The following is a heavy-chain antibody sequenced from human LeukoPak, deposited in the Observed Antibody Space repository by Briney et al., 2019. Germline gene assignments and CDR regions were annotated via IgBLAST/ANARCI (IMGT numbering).Heavy chain of an antibody. CDR2: INHSGST. CDR3: ARLGYSYWYFDL. CDR1: GGSFSGYY. V-gene: IGHV4-34*01. D-gene: IGHD2-15*01. J-gene: IGHJ2*01. Sequence: SETLSLTCAVYGGSFSGYYWSWIRQPPGKGLEWIGEINHSGSTNYNPSLKSRVTISVDTSKNQFSLKLSSVTAADTAVYQCARLGYSYWYFDLWGRGTLVTVSS.